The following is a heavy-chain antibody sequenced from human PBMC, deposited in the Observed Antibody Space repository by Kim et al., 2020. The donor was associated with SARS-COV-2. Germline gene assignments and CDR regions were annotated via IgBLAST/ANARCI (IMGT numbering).Heavy chain of an antibody. J-gene: IGHJ4*02. CDR2: INHSGST. V-gene: IGHV4-34*01. Sequence: SETLSLTCAVYGGSFSGYYWSWIRQPPGKGLEWIGEINHSGSTNYNPSLKSRVTISVDTSKNQFSLKLSSVTAADTAVYYCAKGRAGYSSSWRFFDYWGQGTLVTVSS. CDR1: GGSFSGYY. D-gene: IGHD6-13*01. CDR3: AKGRAGYSSSWRFFDY.